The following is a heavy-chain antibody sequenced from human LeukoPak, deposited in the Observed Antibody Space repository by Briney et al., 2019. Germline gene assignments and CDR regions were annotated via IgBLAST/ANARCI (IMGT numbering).Heavy chain of an antibody. CDR3: AVNAGIAVEPLGY. CDR1: GFTFSSYS. J-gene: IGHJ4*02. V-gene: IGHV3-21*01. Sequence: GGSLRLSCAASGFTFSSYSMNWVRQAPGKGLEWVSSISSSSSYIYYADSVKGRFTISRDNAKNSLYLQMNSLRAEDTAVYYCAVNAGIAVEPLGYWGQGTLVTVSS. CDR2: ISSSSSYI. D-gene: IGHD6-19*01.